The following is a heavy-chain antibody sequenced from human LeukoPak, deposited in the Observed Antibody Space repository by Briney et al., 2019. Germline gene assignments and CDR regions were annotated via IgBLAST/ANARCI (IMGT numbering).Heavy chain of an antibody. CDR1: GASISSDNW. CDR3: RVCGRGGAFDI. J-gene: IGHJ3*02. V-gene: IGHV4-4*02. Sequence: SGTLSLTCAVSGASISSDNWWTWVRQPPGKGPEWIGEIYHTGITNYKPSLKSRVTILLDKSQNQFSLRMTSVTAADTAVYYCRVCGRGGAFDIWGQGTMVTVSP. CDR2: IYHTGIT.